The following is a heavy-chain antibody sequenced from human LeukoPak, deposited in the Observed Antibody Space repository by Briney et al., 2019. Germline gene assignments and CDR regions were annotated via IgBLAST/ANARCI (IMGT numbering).Heavy chain of an antibody. CDR2: IYYSGST. CDR3: ARGSNPTTSFDY. Sequence: SETLSLTCTVSGGSISSYYWSWIRQPPGKGLEWIGYIYYSGSTNYNPSLKSRVTMSVDTSKNQFSLKLSSVTAADTAVYYCARGSNPTTSFDYWGQGTLVTVSS. J-gene: IGHJ4*02. V-gene: IGHV4-59*12. D-gene: IGHD1-26*01. CDR1: GGSISSYY.